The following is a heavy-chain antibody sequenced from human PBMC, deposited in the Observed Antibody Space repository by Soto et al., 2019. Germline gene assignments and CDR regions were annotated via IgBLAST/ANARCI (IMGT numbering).Heavy chain of an antibody. Sequence: GGSLRLSCAASGFTFSSYGMHWVRQAPGKGLEWVAVISYDGSNKYYADSVKGRFTISRDNSKNTLYLQMNSLRAEDTAVYYCAKGPPYDFWSGYSITPLNYYYYYMDVWGKGTTVTVSS. V-gene: IGHV3-30*18. D-gene: IGHD3-3*01. J-gene: IGHJ6*03. CDR3: AKGPPYDFWSGYSITPLNYYYYYMDV. CDR2: ISYDGSNK. CDR1: GFTFSSYG.